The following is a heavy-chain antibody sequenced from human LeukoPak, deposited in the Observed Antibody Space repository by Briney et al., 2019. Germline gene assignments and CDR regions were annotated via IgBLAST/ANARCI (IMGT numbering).Heavy chain of an antibody. V-gene: IGHV4-59*01. CDR3: ARGVGTSRDY. D-gene: IGHD1/OR15-1a*01. CDR1: GASISTYY. CDR2: ISYSGIT. Sequence: PSETLSLTCIVSGASISTYYWSWIRQPPGKGLEYLGSISYSGITNYNPSLKSRLTLSVDTSRNQLSLKLSSVTAADTAVYYCARGVGTSRDYWGQGTLVTVSS. J-gene: IGHJ4*02.